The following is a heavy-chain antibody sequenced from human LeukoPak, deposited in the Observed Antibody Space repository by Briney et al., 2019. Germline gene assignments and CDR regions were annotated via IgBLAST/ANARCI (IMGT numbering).Heavy chain of an antibody. J-gene: IGHJ3*02. CDR3: ARSLRRIMITFRGVIAAAVMAFDI. D-gene: IGHD3-16*02. V-gene: IGHV4-39*07. Sequence: SETLSLTCTVSGGSISSSSYYWGWIRQPPGKGLEWIGSIYYSGSTYYNPSLKSRVTISVDTSKNQFSLKLSSVTAADTAVYYCARSLRRIMITFRGVIAAAVMAFDIWGQGTMVTVSS. CDR1: GGSISSSSYY. CDR2: IYYSGST.